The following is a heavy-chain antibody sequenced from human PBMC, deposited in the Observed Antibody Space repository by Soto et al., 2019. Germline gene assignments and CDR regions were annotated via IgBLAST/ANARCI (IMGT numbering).Heavy chain of an antibody. CDR3: AREDSGAFFDF. CDR1: GVSISSGGYS. CDR2: IYSGTT. Sequence: PWETLSLTCAVSGVSISSGGYSWSWIRQPPGKGMEWIGYIYSGTTHYNPSLKSRVTISMDRSKNQVSLSLKSVTAADTAVYYCAREDSGAFFDFWGQGKLVTVSS. J-gene: IGHJ4*02. D-gene: IGHD2-15*01. V-gene: IGHV4-30-2*01.